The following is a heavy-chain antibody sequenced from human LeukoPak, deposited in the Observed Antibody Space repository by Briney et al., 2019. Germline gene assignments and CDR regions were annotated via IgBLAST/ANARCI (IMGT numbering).Heavy chain of an antibody. V-gene: IGHV4-34*01. CDR1: GGSFSDYY. D-gene: IGHD2-21*02. J-gene: IGHJ4*02. CDR3: ASRGDGDPAGYFDY. Sequence: SETLSLTCAVYGGSFSDYYWSWIRQPPRKGLEWIGEINHSGSTNYNPSLKSRVTMSVDTSKNQFSLRLSSVTAADTAVYYCASRGDGDPAGYFDYWGQGTLVTVPS. CDR2: INHSGST.